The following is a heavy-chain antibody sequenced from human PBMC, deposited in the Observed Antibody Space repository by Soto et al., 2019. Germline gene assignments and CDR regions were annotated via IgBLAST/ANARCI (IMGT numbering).Heavy chain of an antibody. CDR1: GFTFSSYG. CDR3: AKAAYDILTGYYQVGYFDY. V-gene: IGHV3-30*18. Sequence: QVQLVESGGGVVQPGRSLRLSCAASGFTFSSYGMHWVRQAPGKGLEWVAVISYGGSNKYYADSVKGRFTISRHNSTNTLYLQVNSLRAEDTTVYYCAKAAYDILTGYYQVGYFDYWGQGTLVTVSS. CDR2: ISYGGSNK. J-gene: IGHJ4*02. D-gene: IGHD3-9*01.